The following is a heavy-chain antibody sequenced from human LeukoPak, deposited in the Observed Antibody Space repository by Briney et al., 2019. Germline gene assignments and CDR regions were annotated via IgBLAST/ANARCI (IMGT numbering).Heavy chain of an antibody. CDR1: GFTFSSYA. V-gene: IGHV3-48*04. J-gene: IGHJ2*01. D-gene: IGHD3-22*01. CDR2: ISSSSSTI. Sequence: GGSLRLSCAASGFTFSSYAMNWVRQAPGKGLEWVSYISSSSSTIYYADSVKGRFTISRDNAKNSLYLQMNSLRAEDTAVYYCARVHPDYYDSSGYDWYFDLWGRGTLVTVSS. CDR3: ARVHPDYYDSSGYDWYFDL.